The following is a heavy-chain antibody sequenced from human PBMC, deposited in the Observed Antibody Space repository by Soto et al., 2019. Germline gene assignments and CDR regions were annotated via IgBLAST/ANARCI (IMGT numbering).Heavy chain of an antibody. Sequence: QEQLVQSGAEVKKPGASVKVSCKTSGYTFSTYDINWVRQAPGQGLEWMGWMNPNTGNTGYAQKFRSRVTLTRNTSISTAYMELMSLKTEDTAVYFCARRKERSGPNYFDYWGQGTLVTVSS. CDR1: GYTFSTYD. D-gene: IGHD6-25*01. CDR3: ARRKERSGPNYFDY. V-gene: IGHV1-8*01. CDR2: MNPNTGNT. J-gene: IGHJ4*02.